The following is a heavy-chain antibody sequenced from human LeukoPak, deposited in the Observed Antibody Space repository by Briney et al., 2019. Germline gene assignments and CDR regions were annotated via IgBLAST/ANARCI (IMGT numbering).Heavy chain of an antibody. V-gene: IGHV3-30*04. J-gene: IGHJ5*02. CDR1: GFTFSSYA. Sequence: GGSLRLSCAASGFTFSSYAMHWVRQAPGKGLEWVAVISYDGSNKYYADSVKGRFTISRDNSKNTLYLQMNSLRAEDTAVYYCARARPPGARLWLNWFDPWGQGTLVTVSS. D-gene: IGHD5-18*01. CDR2: ISYDGSNK. CDR3: ARARPPGARLWLNWFDP.